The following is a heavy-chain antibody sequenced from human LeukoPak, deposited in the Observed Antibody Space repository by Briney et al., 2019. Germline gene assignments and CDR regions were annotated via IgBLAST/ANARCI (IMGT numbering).Heavy chain of an antibody. V-gene: IGHV3-21*01. CDR1: GFTFSGYS. CDR2: ISSSSSYI. J-gene: IGHJ4*02. CDR3: AHSGYSSSWYVY. Sequence: PGGSLRLSCAASGFTFSGYSMNWVRQAPGKGLEWVSSISSSSSYIYYADSVKGRFTISRDNAKNSLYLQMNSLRAEDTAVYYCAHSGYSSSWYVYWGQGTLVTVSS. D-gene: IGHD6-13*01.